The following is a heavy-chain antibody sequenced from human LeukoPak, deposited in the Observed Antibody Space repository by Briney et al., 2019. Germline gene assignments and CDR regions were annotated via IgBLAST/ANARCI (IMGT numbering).Heavy chain of an antibody. D-gene: IGHD3-3*02. Sequence: PGGSLRLSCAASGFTFSRYWIHWVRQAPGKGLVWVSRINREGYTTNYADSVKARFTIDRNNSKSTLYLQMNSLRAEDTAVYYCARLYGTFLEWSPYFDYWGQGALVTVSS. J-gene: IGHJ4*02. CDR3: ARLYGTFLEWSPYFDY. CDR1: GFTFSRYW. V-gene: IGHV3-74*01. CDR2: INREGYTT.